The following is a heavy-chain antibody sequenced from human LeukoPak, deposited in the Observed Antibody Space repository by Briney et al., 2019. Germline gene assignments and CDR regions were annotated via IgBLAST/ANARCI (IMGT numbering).Heavy chain of an antibody. V-gene: IGHV1-3*01. D-gene: IGHD5-12*01. CDR2: INAGNGNT. CDR3: ARASIVATRYYFYGMDV. Sequence: ASVTVSCKASGYAFSTYAMHWVRQVPGQSLGWVGWINAGNGNTEYAQKLQDRVTITRDTSASTADMELSSLRCEDTAVYYCARASIVATRYYFYGMDVWGKGTTVIVSS. CDR1: GYAFSTYA. J-gene: IGHJ6*04.